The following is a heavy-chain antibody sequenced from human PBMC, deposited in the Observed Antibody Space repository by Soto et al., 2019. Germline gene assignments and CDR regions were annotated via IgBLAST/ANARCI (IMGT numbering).Heavy chain of an antibody. Sequence: QVQLVQSGAEVKKPGSSVKVSCKASGGTFSSYTISWVRQAPGQGLEWMGRIIPILGIANYAQKFQGRVTITADKSTSTAYMELSSLRSEDTAVYYCAAWGYYGSGKDYFDYWGQGTLVTVSS. CDR3: AAWGYYGSGKDYFDY. D-gene: IGHD3-10*01. CDR1: GGTFSSYT. CDR2: IIPILGIA. V-gene: IGHV1-69*02. J-gene: IGHJ4*02.